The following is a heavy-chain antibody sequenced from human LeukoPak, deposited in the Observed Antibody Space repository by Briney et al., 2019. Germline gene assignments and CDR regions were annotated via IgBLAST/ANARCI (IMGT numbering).Heavy chain of an antibody. CDR2: IKEDGSQK. CDR1: GFTFSSYW. Sequence: GGSLRLSSSASGFTFSSYWMTWVRQAPGKGPEWVANIKEDGSQKYYVDSVRGRFTISRDNAKNSLFLQMNSLRAEDTAVYYCARRGGSSSRRSPVDYWGQGTLVTVSS. J-gene: IGHJ4*02. CDR3: ARRGGSSSRRSPVDY. V-gene: IGHV3-7*01. D-gene: IGHD6-6*01.